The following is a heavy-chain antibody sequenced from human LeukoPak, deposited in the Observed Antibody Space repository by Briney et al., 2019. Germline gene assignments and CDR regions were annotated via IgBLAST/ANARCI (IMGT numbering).Heavy chain of an antibody. CDR2: ISAYNGNT. CDR1: GYTFTSYG. Sequence: GASVKVSCKASGYTFTSYGISWVRQAPGQGLEWMGWISAYNGNTNYAQKLQGRVTMTTDTSTCTAYMELRSLRSDDTAVYYCARVGEYLLWFGGNPAPNFDYWGQGTLVTVSS. J-gene: IGHJ4*02. D-gene: IGHD3-10*01. CDR3: ARVGEYLLWFGGNPAPNFDY. V-gene: IGHV1-18*01.